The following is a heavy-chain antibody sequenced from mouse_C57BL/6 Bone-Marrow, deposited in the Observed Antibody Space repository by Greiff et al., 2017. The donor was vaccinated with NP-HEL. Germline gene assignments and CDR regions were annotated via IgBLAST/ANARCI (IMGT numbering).Heavy chain of an antibody. V-gene: IGHV1-55*01. Sequence: QVQLQQPGAELVKPGASVKMSCKASGYTFTSYWITWVKQRPGQGLEWIGDIYPGSGSTNYNEKFKSKATLTVDTSSSTAYMQLSSLTSEDSAVYYCARGGIYYGYDVAGERAYWGQGTLVTVSA. CDR2: IYPGSGST. CDR3: ARGGIYYGYDVAGERAY. D-gene: IGHD2-2*01. J-gene: IGHJ3*01. CDR1: GYTFTSYW.